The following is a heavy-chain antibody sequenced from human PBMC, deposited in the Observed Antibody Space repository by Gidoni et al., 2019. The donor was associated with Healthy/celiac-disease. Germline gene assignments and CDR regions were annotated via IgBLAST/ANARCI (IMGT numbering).Heavy chain of an antibody. D-gene: IGHD6-19*01. J-gene: IGHJ4*02. V-gene: IGHV3-48*02. CDR1: GFTSCSYS. CDR3: ARDQWQWLGGGFYY. CDR2: ISSSRSTI. Sequence: EVQLVESGGGLVQLGGSRRLPCAASGFTSCSYSMNWVRKAPGKGLEWVSYISSSRSTIYYADSVKGRFTISRDNAKNSLYLQMNSLGDEDTAVYYSARDQWQWLGGGFYYWGQGTLVTVSS.